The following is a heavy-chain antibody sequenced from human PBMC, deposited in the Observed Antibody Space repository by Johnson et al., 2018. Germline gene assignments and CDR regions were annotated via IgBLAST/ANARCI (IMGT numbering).Heavy chain of an antibody. CDR1: GSTFSGSA. D-gene: IGHD2-2*01. J-gene: IGHJ6*03. Sequence: VQLVESGGGLVKPGGALRLSCAASGSTFSGSAMHWVRQASGKGLEWIGRIRSKANSYATAYAASLKGRFTISRDDSKNTEYLQMNSLKTEDTAVYYCTRIVVVPAPLRASYYFYMDVWGKGTTVTVSS. V-gene: IGHV3-73*01. CDR2: IRSKANSYAT. CDR3: TRIVVVPAPLRASYYFYMDV.